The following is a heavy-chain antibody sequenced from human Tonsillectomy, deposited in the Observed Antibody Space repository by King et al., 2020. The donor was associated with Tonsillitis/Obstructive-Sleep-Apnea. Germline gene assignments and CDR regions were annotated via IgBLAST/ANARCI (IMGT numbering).Heavy chain of an antibody. J-gene: IGHJ6*03. D-gene: IGHD2-2*01. V-gene: IGHV1-46*01. CDR2: INPSGGST. CDR1: GYTFTSYY. CDR3: ARDRSTSQTYYYYYYMDV. Sequence: QLVQSGAEVKKPGASVKVSCKASGYTFTSYYMHWVRQAPGQGLEWMGKINPSGGSTSYAQKFQGRVTMTRDTSTSTVYMALSSLRSEDTAVYYCARDRSTSQTYYYYYYMDVWGKGTTVTVSS.